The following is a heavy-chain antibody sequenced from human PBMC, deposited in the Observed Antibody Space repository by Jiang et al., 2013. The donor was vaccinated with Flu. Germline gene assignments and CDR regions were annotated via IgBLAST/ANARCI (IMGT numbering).Heavy chain of an antibody. CDR3: ARGGSVESPLNY. Sequence: EWIGYIYYSGSTYYNPSLKSRVTISVDTSKNQFSLKLSSVTAADTAVYYCARGGSVESPLNYWGQGTLVTVSS. V-gene: IGHV4-31*02. D-gene: IGHD3-16*01. J-gene: IGHJ4*02. CDR2: IYYSGST.